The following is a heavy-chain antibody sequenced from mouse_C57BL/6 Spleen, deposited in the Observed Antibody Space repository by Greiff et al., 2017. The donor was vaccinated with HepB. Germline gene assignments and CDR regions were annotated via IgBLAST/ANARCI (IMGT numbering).Heavy chain of an antibody. Sequence: EVQLQQSGPELVKPGASVKISCKASGYSFTGYYMNWVKQSPEKSLEWIGEINPSTGGTTYNQKFKAKATLTVDKSSSTAYMQLKSLTSEDSAVYYCARYYAMDYWGQGTSVTVSS. V-gene: IGHV1-42*01. CDR2: INPSTGGT. CDR1: GYSFTGYY. CDR3: ARYYAMDY. J-gene: IGHJ4*01.